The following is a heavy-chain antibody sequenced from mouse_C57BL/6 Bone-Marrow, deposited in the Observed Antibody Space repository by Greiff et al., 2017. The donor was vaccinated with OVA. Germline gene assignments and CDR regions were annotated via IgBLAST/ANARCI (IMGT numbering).Heavy chain of an antibody. CDR2: IWRGGST. CDR1: GFSLTSYG. CDR3: AKNYGSSYGVLVDY. D-gene: IGHD1-1*01. J-gene: IGHJ4*01. Sequence: VQLQQSGPGLVQPSQSLSITCTVSGFSLTSYGVHWVRQSPGKGLEWLGVIWRGGSTDYNAAFMSRLSITKDNSKSQVFFKMNSLQADDTAIYYCAKNYGSSYGVLVDYWGQGTSVTSPQ. V-gene: IGHV2-5*01.